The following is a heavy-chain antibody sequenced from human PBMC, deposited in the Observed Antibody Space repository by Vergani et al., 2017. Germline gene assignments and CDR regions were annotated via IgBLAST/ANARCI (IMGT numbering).Heavy chain of an antibody. CDR3: AGIRRRGRSGYDRFDF. CDR1: GFSILTSEMC. D-gene: IGHD5-12*01. J-gene: IGHJ4*02. V-gene: IGHV2-70*01. Sequence: QVTLRESGPALVKPTQTLTLTCTFSGFSILTSEMCVSWIRQPPGKALEWLALIDWNDNKYFNSSLKTRLTISKDASKNQVVLTMTNMDPVDTATYYCAGIRRRGRSGYDRFDFWLQGGLVTVAS. CDR2: IDWNDNK.